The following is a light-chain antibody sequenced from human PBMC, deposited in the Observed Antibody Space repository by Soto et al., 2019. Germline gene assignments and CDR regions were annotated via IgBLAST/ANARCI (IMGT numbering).Light chain of an antibody. Sequence: QSVLTQPRSVSGSPGQSVTISCTGTSSDVGGHDYVSWYQQHPGKAPKLMISSVSRRPSGVPDRFSGSKSGNTASLTISGLQAEDEADYYCCSYAGSYTYVFGTGTTVTVL. CDR3: CSYAGSYTYV. CDR2: SVS. V-gene: IGLV2-11*01. CDR1: SSDVGGHDY. J-gene: IGLJ1*01.